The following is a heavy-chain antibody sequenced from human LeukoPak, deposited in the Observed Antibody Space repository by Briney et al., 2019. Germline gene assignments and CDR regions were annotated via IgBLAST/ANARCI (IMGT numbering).Heavy chain of an antibody. CDR2: IYDSGST. CDR3: ARGGNGWSQFDY. Sequence: SETLSLTCTVSGGSISSYYWSWIRQPPGKGLEWIGYIYDSGSTNYNPSLKSRVTISGDTSKNQFSLKLSSVTAADTAVYYCARGGNGWSQFDYWGQGTLVTVSS. J-gene: IGHJ4*02. CDR1: GGSISSYY. V-gene: IGHV4-59*01. D-gene: IGHD6-19*01.